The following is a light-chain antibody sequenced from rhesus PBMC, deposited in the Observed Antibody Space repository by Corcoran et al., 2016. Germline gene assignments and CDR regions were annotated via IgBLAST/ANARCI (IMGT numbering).Light chain of an antibody. V-gene: IGKV3-24*01. J-gene: IGKJ2*01. CDR2: GSS. CDR1: QSVSSS. CDR3: LQHSNWPYS. Sequence: EIVMTQSPDTLSLSPGERATLACRASQSVSSSLAWYQQKPGQAPRLLIYGSSSRATGIPARFSGGGSGTDFTLTISSLDPEDVAVYYCLQHSNWPYSFGQGTKVEIK.